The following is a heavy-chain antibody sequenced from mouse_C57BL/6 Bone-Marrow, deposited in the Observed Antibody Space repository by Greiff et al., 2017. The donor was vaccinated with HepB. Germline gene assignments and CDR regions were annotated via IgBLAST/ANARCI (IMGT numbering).Heavy chain of an antibody. CDR2: IYPGDGDT. CDR1: GYAFSSSW. D-gene: IGHD2-1*01. J-gene: IGHJ2*01. Sequence: QVQLKESGPELVKPGASVKISCKASGYAFSSSWMNWVKQRPGKGLEWIGRIYPGDGDTNYNGKFKGKATLTADKSSSTAYMQLSSLTSEDSAVYFCARERAYGKGYWGQGTTLTVSS. CDR3: ARERAYGKGY. V-gene: IGHV1-82*01.